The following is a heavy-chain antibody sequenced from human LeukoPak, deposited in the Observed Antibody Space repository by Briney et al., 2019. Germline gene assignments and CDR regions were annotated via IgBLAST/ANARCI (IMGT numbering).Heavy chain of an antibody. CDR2: INAGNGNT. J-gene: IGHJ4*02. CDR3: ARERSYYDFWSGYYGY. V-gene: IGHV1-3*01. CDR1: GYTFTSYA. Sequence: GASVKVSCKASGYTFTSYAMHWVRQAPGQRLEWMGWINAGNGNTKYSQKFQGRVTITRDTSASTAYMELSSLRSEDTAVYYCARERSYYDFWSGYYGYWGQRTLVTVSS. D-gene: IGHD3-3*01.